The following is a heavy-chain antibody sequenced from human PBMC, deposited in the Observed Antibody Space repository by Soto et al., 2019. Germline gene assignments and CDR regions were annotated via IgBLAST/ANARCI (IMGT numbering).Heavy chain of an antibody. CDR1: GGSISSYY. Sequence: PSETLSLTCSVSGGSISSYYWSWIRQPPGKGLEWIGYIYYSGSTYYNPSLKSRVTISVDKSKNQFSLKLSSVTAADTAVYYCARDLGYSGYYYYGMDVWGQGTTVTVSS. CDR2: IYYSGST. J-gene: IGHJ6*02. CDR3: ARDLGYSGYYYYGMDV. V-gene: IGHV4-30-4*08. D-gene: IGHD4-4*01.